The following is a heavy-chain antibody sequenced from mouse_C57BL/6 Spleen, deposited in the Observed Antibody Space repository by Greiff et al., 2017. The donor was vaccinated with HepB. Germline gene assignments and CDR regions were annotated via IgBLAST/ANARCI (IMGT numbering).Heavy chain of an antibody. V-gene: IGHV1-82*01. CDR1: GYAFSSSW. J-gene: IGHJ1*03. CDR2: IYPGDGDT. Sequence: QVQLKQSGPELVKPGASVKISCKASGYAFSSSWMNWVKQRPGKGLEWIGRIYPGDGDTNYNGKFKGKATLTADKSSSTAYMQLSSLTSEDSAVYFCARSVYGPWYFDVWGTGTTVTVSS. D-gene: IGHD1-1*01. CDR3: ARSVYGPWYFDV.